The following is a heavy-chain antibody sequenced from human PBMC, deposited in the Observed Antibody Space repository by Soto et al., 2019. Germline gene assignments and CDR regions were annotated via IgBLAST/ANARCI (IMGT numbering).Heavy chain of an antibody. CDR1: GFTFSSYG. Sequence: GGSLRLSCAASGFTFSSYGMHWVRQAPGKGLEWVAVIWYDGSNKYYADSVKGRFTISRDNSKNTLYLQMNSLRAEDTAVYYCARGEQLASYYYGMDVWGQGTTVTVSS. D-gene: IGHD6-6*01. CDR2: IWYDGSNK. V-gene: IGHV3-33*01. CDR3: ARGEQLASYYYGMDV. J-gene: IGHJ6*02.